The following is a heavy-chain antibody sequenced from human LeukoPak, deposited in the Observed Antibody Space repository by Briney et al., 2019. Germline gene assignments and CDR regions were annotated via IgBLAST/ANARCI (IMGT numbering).Heavy chain of an antibody. CDR3: ARDTYSYSYYFDY. D-gene: IGHD2-15*01. J-gene: IGHJ4*02. CDR2: IKQDGSQE. Sequence: PGGSLRLSCAASRFTLSTYWMSWVRQAPGKGLEWVAHIKQDGSQEYYVDSVKGRFTISRDSAKNSLYLQMNSLRAEDTAVYYCARDTYSYSYYFDYWGQGTLVTVSS. V-gene: IGHV3-7*03. CDR1: RFTLSTYW.